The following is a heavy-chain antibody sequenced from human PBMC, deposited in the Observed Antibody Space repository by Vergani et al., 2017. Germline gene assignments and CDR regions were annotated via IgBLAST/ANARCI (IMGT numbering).Heavy chain of an antibody. CDR1: RFTFSSYA. J-gene: IGHJ4*02. Sequence: EVLLLESGGGLVQPGGSLRFSCAASRFTFSSYAMSWVRQAPGKGLVWVSAISGSGGRTYYEDSVKGRFTISRDNSKKTLYMQMNNLRAEDTAVYYCAKAAYTXSSGYYQPYYFDYWGQGTLVTVAS. CDR2: ISGSGGRT. CDR3: AKAAYTXSSGYYQPYYFDY. D-gene: IGHD3-22*01. V-gene: IGHV3-23*01.